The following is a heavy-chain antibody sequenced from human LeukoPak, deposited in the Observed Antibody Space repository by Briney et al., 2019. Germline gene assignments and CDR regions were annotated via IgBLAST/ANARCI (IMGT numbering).Heavy chain of an antibody. J-gene: IGHJ5*02. D-gene: IGHD2-2*01. V-gene: IGHV1-24*01. CDR2: FDPEDGET. CDR3: ATTGYCSSTSCSNWFDP. Sequence: ASVKVSCKVSGYTLTELSMHWVRQAPGKGLEWMGGFDPEDGETIYAQKFQGRVTMTEDTSTDTAYMELSSLRSEDTAVYYCATTGYCSSTSCSNWFDPWGQGTLVTVPS. CDR1: GYTLTELS.